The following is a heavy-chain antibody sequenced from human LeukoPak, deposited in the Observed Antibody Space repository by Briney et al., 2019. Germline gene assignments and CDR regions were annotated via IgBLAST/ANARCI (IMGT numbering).Heavy chain of an antibody. Sequence: GRSLRLSCAASGFTFSSYGMHWVRQAPGKGLEWVAVISYDGSNKYYADSVKGRFTISRDNSKNTLYLQMNSLRAEDTAVYYCAKDPIAAAGTNWFDPWGQGTLVTVSS. V-gene: IGHV3-30*18. CDR3: AKDPIAAAGTNWFDP. J-gene: IGHJ5*02. CDR1: GFTFSSYG. CDR2: ISYDGSNK. D-gene: IGHD6-13*01.